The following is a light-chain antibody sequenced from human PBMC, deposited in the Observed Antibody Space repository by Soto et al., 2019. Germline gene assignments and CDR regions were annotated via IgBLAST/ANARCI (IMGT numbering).Light chain of an antibody. CDR3: QQYGSSIA. CDR2: DAS. Sequence: EIVLTQSPGTLSLSPGERATLSCRASQSISNNYLAWYQQKPGQAPRLLIYDASNRVSGIPDRFSGSGSGTDFILTISRLEPEDFAVYHCQQYGSSIAFGQGTRLEIK. V-gene: IGKV3-20*01. CDR1: QSISNNY. J-gene: IGKJ5*01.